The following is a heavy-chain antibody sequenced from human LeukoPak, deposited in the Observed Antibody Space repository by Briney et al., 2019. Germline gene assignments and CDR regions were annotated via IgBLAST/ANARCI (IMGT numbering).Heavy chain of an antibody. V-gene: IGHV4-4*02. CDR3: ARVPCGGDCSFDY. D-gene: IGHD2-21*02. J-gene: IGHJ4*02. Sequence: PSETLSLTCTVSGDSINSLDLWSWVRQPPGKGLEWIGEMYLSGTTHSNPSVKSRVTISIDKSKNQFFLNLSSVTAADTAVYYCARVPCGGDCSFDYWGQGTLVTVSS. CDR1: GDSINSLDL. CDR2: MYLSGTT.